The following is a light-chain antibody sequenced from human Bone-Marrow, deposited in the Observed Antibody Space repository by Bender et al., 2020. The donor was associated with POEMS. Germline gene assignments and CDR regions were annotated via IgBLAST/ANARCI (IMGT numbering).Light chain of an antibody. J-gene: IGLJ3*02. V-gene: IGLV1-44*01. CDR2: GND. CDR1: SSNIGGNA. CDR3: SAWDGILNGWV. Sequence: QSVLTQPPSASGTPGQRVTISCSGSSSNIGGNAVNWWQQLPGTAPKLLIYGNDQRPSGCPDRFPCSKSGPSASLAISGLQSEDEADYFCSAWDGILNGWVFGGGTELTVL.